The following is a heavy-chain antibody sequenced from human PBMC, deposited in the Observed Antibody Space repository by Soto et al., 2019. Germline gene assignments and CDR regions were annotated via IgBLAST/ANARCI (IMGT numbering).Heavy chain of an antibody. CDR3: ARLRRDWGEAFDL. Sequence: QVQLVQSGADVQKPGSSVNVSCKTSGGPFGSSAISWVRQAPAQGLEWMGDIIPVFDKANYAQNFQGRLTITADEPTGTVFMQLSSLRSEDTAVYFCARLRRDWGEAFDLWGLGTVVTVSS. V-gene: IGHV1-69*01. CDR1: GGPFGSSA. J-gene: IGHJ3*01. D-gene: IGHD3-16*01. CDR2: IIPVFDKA.